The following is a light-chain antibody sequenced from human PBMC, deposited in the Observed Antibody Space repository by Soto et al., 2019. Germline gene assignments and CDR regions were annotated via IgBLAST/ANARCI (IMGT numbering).Light chain of an antibody. V-gene: IGKV1-39*01. Sequence: DIQMPQSPSALSASVGDRVTITCRASQSISGYLTWFQQKPGKAPKLLIHGAFRLRSGVPSRFSGSGSGTDFTLTISSLQPEDFATYYCQQTFKTPLTFGGGTKLEIK. CDR3: QQTFKTPLT. CDR1: QSISGY. CDR2: GAF. J-gene: IGKJ4*01.